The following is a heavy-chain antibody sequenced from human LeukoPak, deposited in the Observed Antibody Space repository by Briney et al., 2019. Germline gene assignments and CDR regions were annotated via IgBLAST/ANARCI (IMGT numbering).Heavy chain of an antibody. Sequence: PSETLSLTCTVSGGSISSSSYYWGWIRQPPGKELEWIGNIYYSGSTYYNPSLKSRVTISADTSKNQFSLKLSSVTAADSAMYYCARLGSSAPLYYFDYWGQGTLVTVSS. V-gene: IGHV4-39*01. J-gene: IGHJ4*02. CDR2: IYYSGST. D-gene: IGHD6-19*01. CDR3: ARLGSSAPLYYFDY. CDR1: GGSISSSSYY.